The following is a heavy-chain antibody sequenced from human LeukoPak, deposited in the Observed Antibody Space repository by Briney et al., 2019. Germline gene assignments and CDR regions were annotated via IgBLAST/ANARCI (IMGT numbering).Heavy chain of an antibody. D-gene: IGHD6-19*01. CDR1: GGSISSGSYY. V-gene: IGHV4-61*02. CDR2: IYTSGST. J-gene: IGHJ4*02. CDR3: ARHYDSSGWYESRPFDY. Sequence: SQTLSLTCTVSGGSISSGSYYWSWIRQPAGKGLEWIGRIYTSGSTNYNPSLKSRVTISVDTSKNQFSLKLSSVTAADTAVYYCARHYDSSGWYESRPFDYWGQGTLVTVSS.